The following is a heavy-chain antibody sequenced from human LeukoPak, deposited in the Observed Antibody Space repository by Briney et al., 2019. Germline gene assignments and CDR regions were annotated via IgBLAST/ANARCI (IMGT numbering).Heavy chain of an antibody. J-gene: IGHJ4*02. Sequence: GGSLRLSCAASGFTFSSYEMNWVRQAPGKGLEWVSYISSSDSTIYYADSVKGRFTISRDNAKNSLYLQMNSLRAEDTAVYYCAGAIVSRLDYWGQGALVTVSS. CDR1: GFTFSSYE. CDR3: AGAIVSRLDY. V-gene: IGHV3-48*03. CDR2: ISSSDSTI. D-gene: IGHD3-22*01.